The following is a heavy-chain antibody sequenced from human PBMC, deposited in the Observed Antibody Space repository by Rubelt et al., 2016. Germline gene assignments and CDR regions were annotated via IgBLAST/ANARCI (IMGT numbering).Heavy chain of an antibody. CDR1: GGSISSYY. CDR3: ARNVISSSSLGVYAFDI. CDR2: IYYSGST. D-gene: IGHD6-6*01. J-gene: IGHJ3*02. V-gene: IGHV4-59*08. Sequence: QVQLQESGPGLVKPSETLSLTCTVSGGSISSYYWSWIRQPPGKGLEWIGYIYYSGSTNYNPSLMCGGTICVDSAKNQFSLQLSSVTAADTAVYYCARNVISSSSLGVYAFDIWGQGTMVTVSS.